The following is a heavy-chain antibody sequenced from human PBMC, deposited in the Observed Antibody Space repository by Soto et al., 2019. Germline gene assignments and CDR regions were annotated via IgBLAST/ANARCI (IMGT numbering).Heavy chain of an antibody. J-gene: IGHJ6*01. CDR1: GFTFSSYS. CDR2: ISSTGSTI. CDR3: ARVTDYYYYYGMDV. Sequence: GGSLRLSCAASGFTFSSYSMNWVRQAPGKGLEWVSYISSTGSTIFYADSVKGRFTISRDNAKNSLYLQMNSLRDEDTAVYYCARVTDYYYYYGMDVWGQGTTVTVSS. V-gene: IGHV3-48*02.